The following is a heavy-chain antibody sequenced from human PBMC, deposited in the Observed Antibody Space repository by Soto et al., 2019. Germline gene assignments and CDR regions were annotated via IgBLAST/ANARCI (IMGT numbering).Heavy chain of an antibody. CDR3: ATAGTGTFTY. CDR1: GFTFSGSW. V-gene: IGHV3-74*03. Sequence: EVQLVASGGGLVQPGGSLRLSCAASGFTFSGSWMHWVRQAPGKGLVWVSRISSDGSSTTYADSVKGRFTISRDNAKNMLYLQMNSLRAEDTAVYDCATAGTGTFTYWGQGTLATVSS. D-gene: IGHD1-1*01. J-gene: IGHJ4*02. CDR2: ISSDGSST.